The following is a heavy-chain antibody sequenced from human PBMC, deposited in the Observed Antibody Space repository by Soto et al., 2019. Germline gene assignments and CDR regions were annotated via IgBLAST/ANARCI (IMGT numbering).Heavy chain of an antibody. J-gene: IGHJ5*02. CDR2: INPSGGST. V-gene: IGHV1-46*03. D-gene: IGHD4-17*01. CDR1: GYTFTSYY. CDR3: ARDKEYGDYERGWFDP. Sequence: GASVKVSCKASGYTFTSYYMHWVRQAPGQGLEWMGIINPSGGSTSYAQKFQGRVTMTRDTSTSTVYMELSSLRSEDTAVYYCARDKEYGDYERGWFDPWGQGTLVTVSS.